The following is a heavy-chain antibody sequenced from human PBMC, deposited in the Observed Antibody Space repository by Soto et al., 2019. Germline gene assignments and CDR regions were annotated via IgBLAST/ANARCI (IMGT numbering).Heavy chain of an antibody. CDR3: AETLPLNGSGSYYVS. J-gene: IGHJ5*02. Sequence: HPGVSLRLSCAASGFTFSSYAMSWVRQAPGKGLEWVSAISGSGGSTYYADSVKGRFTISRDNSKNTLYLQMNSLRAEDTAVYYCAETLPLNGSGSYYVSWGQGTLVTVSS. D-gene: IGHD3-10*01. V-gene: IGHV3-23*01. CDR2: ISGSGGST. CDR1: GFTFSSYA.